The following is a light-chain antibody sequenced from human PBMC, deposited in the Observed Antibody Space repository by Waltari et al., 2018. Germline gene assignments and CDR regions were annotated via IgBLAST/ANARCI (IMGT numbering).Light chain of an antibody. Sequence: SYELTQPSSVSVSPGQTARITCSGDVLAKTYVRWFQQKPGQAPVLVIYKDSERPSGIPDRISGSTSGTTVTLTISGAQVEDEADYYCYCAADSNVRVFGGGTRLTVL. J-gene: IGLJ2*01. V-gene: IGLV3-27*01. CDR1: VLAKTY. CDR2: KDS. CDR3: YCAADSNVRV.